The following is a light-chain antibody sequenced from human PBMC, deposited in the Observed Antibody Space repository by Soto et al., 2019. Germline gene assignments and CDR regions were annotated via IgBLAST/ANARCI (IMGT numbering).Light chain of an antibody. V-gene: IGLV2-11*01. CDR3: SSFVGAPVI. Sequence: QSVLTQPRSVSGSPGQSVTISCTRTSSDVDNYNNVSWYQQHPGKAPKLLIYDVNKRPSGVPYRFSGSKSGDTASLTVSGLQAEDEADYYCSSFVGAPVIFGGGTKLTVL. J-gene: IGLJ2*01. CDR1: SSDVDNYNN. CDR2: DVN.